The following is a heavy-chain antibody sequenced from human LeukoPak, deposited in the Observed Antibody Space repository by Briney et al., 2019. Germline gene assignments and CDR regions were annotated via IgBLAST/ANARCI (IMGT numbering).Heavy chain of an antibody. CDR1: GFTFSSYS. J-gene: IGHJ3*02. Sequence: GGPLRLSCAASGFTFSSYSMNWVRQAPGKGLEWVSSISSSSSYIYYADSVKGRFTISRDNAKNSLYLQMNSLRAEDTAVYYCARPLAYCGGDCPDAFDIWGQGTMVTVSS. CDR3: ARPLAYCGGDCPDAFDI. D-gene: IGHD2-21*01. V-gene: IGHV3-21*01. CDR2: ISSSSSYI.